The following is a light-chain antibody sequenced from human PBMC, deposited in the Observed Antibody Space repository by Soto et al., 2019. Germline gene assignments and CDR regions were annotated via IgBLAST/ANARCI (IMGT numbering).Light chain of an antibody. Sequence: EIVLTQSPGTLSFSPGEIATLSCRASQSVSSSFLAWYQQKPGQAPRLLIYGASSRATGIPDRFSGSGSGTDFTLTISRLEPEDFAVYYCQQYDNSPLTFGGGTKVEIK. V-gene: IGKV3-20*01. CDR1: QSVSSSF. J-gene: IGKJ4*01. CDR3: QQYDNSPLT. CDR2: GAS.